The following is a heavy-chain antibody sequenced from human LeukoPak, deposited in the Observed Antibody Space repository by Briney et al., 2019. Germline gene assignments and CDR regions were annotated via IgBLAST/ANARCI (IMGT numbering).Heavy chain of an antibody. Sequence: ASVKVSCKASGYTFTSYDINWVRQATGQGLEWMGWMNPNSGNTGYAQKFQGRVTMTRNTSISTAYMELSSLRSEDTARYYCARGHRAPLLWFGELTEGFDYWGQGTLVTVSS. D-gene: IGHD3-10*01. CDR2: MNPNSGNT. V-gene: IGHV1-8*01. CDR3: ARGHRAPLLWFGELTEGFDY. J-gene: IGHJ4*02. CDR1: GYTFTSYD.